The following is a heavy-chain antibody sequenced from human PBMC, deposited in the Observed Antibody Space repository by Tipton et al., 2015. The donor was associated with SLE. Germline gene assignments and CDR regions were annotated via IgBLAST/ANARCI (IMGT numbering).Heavy chain of an antibody. V-gene: IGHV4-34*01. D-gene: IGHD1-26*01. CDR3: ATTWWNVGSYYYFDY. CDR2: VDHSGST. Sequence: TLSLTCAVYGGSFSGYYWSWIRQPPGKGPEWIGEVDHSGSTNYNPSLKSRVTILVDTSKNQFSLKLSSVTAADTAVYYCATTWWNVGSYYYFDYWGQGTLVTVSS. J-gene: IGHJ4*02. CDR1: GGSFSGYY.